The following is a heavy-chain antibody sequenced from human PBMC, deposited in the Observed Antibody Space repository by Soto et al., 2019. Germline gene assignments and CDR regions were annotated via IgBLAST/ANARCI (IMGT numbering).Heavy chain of an antibody. CDR2: ISPFNYNT. V-gene: IGHV1-18*01. CDR1: GYTFSSYV. J-gene: IGHJ5*02. Sequence: QVPLMQSRPEVKTPGASVKLSCKASGYTFSSYVITWVRQAPGQGLEWMGWISPFNYNTNYAQKFQGRVTMTTDTFTNTAYMEPRSLRSDDTAVYYCARGGRRLGWFDPWGQGTLVTVSS. D-gene: IGHD6-25*01. CDR3: ARGGRRLGWFDP.